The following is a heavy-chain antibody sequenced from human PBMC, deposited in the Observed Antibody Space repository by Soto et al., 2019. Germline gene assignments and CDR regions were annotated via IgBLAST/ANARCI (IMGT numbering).Heavy chain of an antibody. CDR1: GGSISSSSYY. D-gene: IGHD3-10*01. J-gene: IGHJ4*02. V-gene: IGHV4-39*01. CDR3: ARRPHYYGSGRNFDY. CDR2: IYYSGST. Sequence: QLQLQESGPGLVKPSETLSLTCTVSGGSISSSSYYWGWIRQPPGKGLEWIGSIYYSGSTYYNPSLKSRVTISVDTSKNQFSLKLTSVTAADTAVYYCARRPHYYGSGRNFDYWGQGTLVTVSS.